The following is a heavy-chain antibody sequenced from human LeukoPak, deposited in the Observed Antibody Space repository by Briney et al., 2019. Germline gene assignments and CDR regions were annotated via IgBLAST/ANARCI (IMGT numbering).Heavy chain of an antibody. V-gene: IGHV3-73*01. D-gene: IGHD3-10*01. CDR1: GFTFSVST. CDR3: ARDRDILWFGESKARGAVIAGNFDY. CDR2: IRSKANDYAT. Sequence: PGGSLRLSCAASGFTFSVSTMHWVRQASGEGLEWVGRIRSKANDYATAYTASVKGRFTISRDDSKSTVYLQMNSLRAEDTAVYYCARDRDILWFGESKARGAVIAGNFDYWGQGTLVTVSS. J-gene: IGHJ4*02.